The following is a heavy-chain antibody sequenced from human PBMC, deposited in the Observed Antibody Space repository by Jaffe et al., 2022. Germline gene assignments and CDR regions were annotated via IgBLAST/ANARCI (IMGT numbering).Heavy chain of an antibody. CDR2: INHSGST. D-gene: IGHD6-13*01. V-gene: IGHV4-34*01. CDR1: GGSFSGYY. J-gene: IGHJ4*02. CDR3: ARGRGQQLPRKYFDY. Sequence: QVQLQQWGAGLLKPSETLSLTCAVYGGSFSGYYWSWIRQPPGKGLEWIGEINHSGSTNYNPSLKSRVTISVDTSKNQFSLKLSSVTAADTAVYYCARGRGQQLPRKYFDYWGQGTLVTVSS.